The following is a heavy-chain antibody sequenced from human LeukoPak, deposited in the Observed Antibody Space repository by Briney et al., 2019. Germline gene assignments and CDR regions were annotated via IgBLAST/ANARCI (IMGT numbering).Heavy chain of an antibody. V-gene: IGHV3-7*04. CDR3: ARYCSGGSCFDY. Sequence: GGSLRPSCAASGLTFSIYWMSWVRQAPGKGLEWVANIKEDGSEKYYVDSVKGRFTISRDNAKNSLYLQMNSLRAEDTAVYYCARYCSGGSCFDYWGQGTLVTVSS. CDR1: GLTFSIYW. J-gene: IGHJ4*02. CDR2: IKEDGSEK. D-gene: IGHD2-15*01.